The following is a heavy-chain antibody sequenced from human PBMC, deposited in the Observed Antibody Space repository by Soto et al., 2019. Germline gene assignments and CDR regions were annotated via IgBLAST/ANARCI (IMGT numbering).Heavy chain of an antibody. D-gene: IGHD6-19*01. Sequence: SVKVSCKASGGTFSSYAISWVRQAPGQGLEWMGGIIPIFGTANYAQKFQGRVTITADESTSTAYMELSSLRSEDTAVYYCAATIIAVGGSGYYGLDVWGQGTTVTVSS. CDR1: GGTFSSYA. CDR2: IIPIFGTA. V-gene: IGHV1-69*13. J-gene: IGHJ6*02. CDR3: AATIIAVGGSGYYGLDV.